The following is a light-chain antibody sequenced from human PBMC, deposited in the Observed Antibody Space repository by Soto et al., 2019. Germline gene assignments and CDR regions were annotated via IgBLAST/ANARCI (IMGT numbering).Light chain of an antibody. V-gene: IGKV3-11*01. CDR2: GAS. CDR1: QSVSGN. Sequence: IVLTQAPATLSVSPGEGATLFWSASQSVSGNLAWYQQNPGQAPSLLIYGASTRATGTPARFSGSGSGTDSTLTIRSLEPEDFAVYFCQQRSSWPPITFGQGTRLEIK. CDR3: QQRSSWPPIT. J-gene: IGKJ5*01.